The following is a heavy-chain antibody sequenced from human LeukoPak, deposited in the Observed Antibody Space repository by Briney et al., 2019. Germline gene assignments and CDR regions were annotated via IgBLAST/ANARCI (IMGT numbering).Heavy chain of an antibody. CDR1: GFTFSSYW. CDR2: IKQDGSEK. J-gene: IGHJ6*04. D-gene: IGHD3-16*01. V-gene: IGHV3-7*01. Sequence: GRSLRLSCAASGFTFSSYWMSWVRQAPGKGLEWVANIKQDGSEKYYVDSVKGRFAISRDNAKNSLYLQMNSLRAEDTAVYYCARETRLGQNYYYYGMDVWGKGTTVTVSS. CDR3: ARETRLGQNYYYYGMDV.